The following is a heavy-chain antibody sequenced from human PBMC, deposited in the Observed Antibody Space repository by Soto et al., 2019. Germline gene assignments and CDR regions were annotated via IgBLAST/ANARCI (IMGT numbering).Heavy chain of an antibody. CDR3: AKPPTGWNYAIDY. V-gene: IGHV3-30*18. CDR1: GFTFSSYG. D-gene: IGHD1-7*01. J-gene: IGHJ4*02. CDR2: ISYDGSNK. Sequence: QVQLVESGGGVVQPGRSLRLSCAASGFTFSSYGMHWVRQAPGKGLEWVAVISYDGSNKYYADSVKGRLTISRDNSKNTLYLQMNSLRAEDTAVYYCAKPPTGWNYAIDYWGQGTLVTVSS.